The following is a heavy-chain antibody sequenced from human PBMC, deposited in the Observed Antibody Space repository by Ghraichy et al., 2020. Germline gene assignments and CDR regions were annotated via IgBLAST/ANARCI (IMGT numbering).Heavy chain of an antibody. Sequence: GGSLRLSCAASGFTFSSYSMNWVRQAPGKGLEWVSSISSSSSYIYYADSVKGRFTISRDNAKNSLYLQMNSLRAEDTAVYYCARDKPYWGAVAGNYYYYYGMDVWGQGTTVTVSS. D-gene: IGHD6-19*01. CDR2: ISSSSSYI. J-gene: IGHJ6*02. CDR1: GFTFSSYS. V-gene: IGHV3-21*01. CDR3: ARDKPYWGAVAGNYYYYYGMDV.